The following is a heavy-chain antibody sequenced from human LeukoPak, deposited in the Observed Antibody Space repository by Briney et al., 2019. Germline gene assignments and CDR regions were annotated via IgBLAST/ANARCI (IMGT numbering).Heavy chain of an antibody. Sequence: GGSLRLSCAASGFSFSSYGMHWVRQAPGKGLEWVAVISYDGDNKYYADSVNGRFTISRDNSKNTLSLQMDSLRAEDTAVYYCAKDIRVWGSYRYPCLDYWGQGTLVSVSA. J-gene: IGHJ4*02. V-gene: IGHV3-30*18. CDR2: ISYDGDNK. CDR1: GFSFSSYG. D-gene: IGHD3-16*02. CDR3: AKDIRVWGSYRYPCLDY.